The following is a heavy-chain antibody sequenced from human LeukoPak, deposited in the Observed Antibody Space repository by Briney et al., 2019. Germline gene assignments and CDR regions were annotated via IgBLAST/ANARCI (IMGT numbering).Heavy chain of an antibody. CDR3: ARGGSYSSNAFDI. CDR2: IKQDGSEK. J-gene: IGHJ3*02. D-gene: IGHD1-26*01. CDR1: GFTFSSYW. Sequence: HPGGSLRLSCAASGFTFSSYWMSWVRQAPGKGLEWVANIKQDGSEKYYVDSVKGRFTISRDNAKNTLYLQMNSLRVEDTAVYYCARGGSYSSNAFDIWGQGTMVTVSA. V-gene: IGHV3-7*01.